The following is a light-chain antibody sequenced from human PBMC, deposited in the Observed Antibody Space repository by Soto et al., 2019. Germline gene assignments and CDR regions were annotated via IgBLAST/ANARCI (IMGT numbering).Light chain of an antibody. V-gene: IGKV3-20*01. Sequence: EIVLTQSPGTLSWSPGERATLSCRASQGVSSNNLAWYRRKPAQAPRLLIYGASYRATDIPGRFSGSGSGTDFTLTITRLEPEDFAVYYCQQYGSSPPTFGPGTRVEIK. J-gene: IGKJ1*01. CDR3: QQYGSSPPT. CDR1: QGVSSNN. CDR2: GAS.